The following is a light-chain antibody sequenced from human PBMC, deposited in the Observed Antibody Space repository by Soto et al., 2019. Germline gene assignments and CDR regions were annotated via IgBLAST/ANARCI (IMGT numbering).Light chain of an antibody. J-gene: IGLJ1*01. Sequence: QSVLTQPASVSGSPGQSITLSCTGTSSDVGAYNSVSWYQQHPGKDPKLIIYDVSTRPSGVSNRFSGSKSGNTASLTISGLQAEDEADYYCSSSTTSTTRVFGTGTKVTVL. CDR2: DVS. V-gene: IGLV2-14*03. CDR1: SSDVGAYNS. CDR3: SSSTTSTTRV.